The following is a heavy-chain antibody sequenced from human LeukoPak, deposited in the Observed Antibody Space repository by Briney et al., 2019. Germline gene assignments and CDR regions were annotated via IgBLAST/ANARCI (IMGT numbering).Heavy chain of an antibody. J-gene: IGHJ4*02. Sequence: PSETLSLTCTVSGGFINSHYWSWIRQPPGKGLEWIGYIYYSGSTNYNPSLKSRVTISVDTSKNQFSLKLSSVTAADTAVYYCARGYSGNGFDYWGQGTLVTVSS. CDR3: ARGYSGNGFDY. V-gene: IGHV4-59*11. CDR2: IYYSGST. CDR1: GGFINSHY. D-gene: IGHD4-23*01.